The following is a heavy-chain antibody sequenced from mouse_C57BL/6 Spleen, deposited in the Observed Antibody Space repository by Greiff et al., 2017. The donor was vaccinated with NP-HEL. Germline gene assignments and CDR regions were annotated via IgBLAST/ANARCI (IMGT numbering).Heavy chain of an antibody. J-gene: IGHJ4*01. CDR1: GFSLTSYG. CDR3: ARLRQGAMDY. D-gene: IGHD2-4*01. Sequence: VMLVESGPGLVAPSQSLSITCTVSGFSLTSYGVDWVRQSPGKGLEWLGVIWGVGSTNYNSALKSRLSISKDNSKSQVFLKMNSLQTDDTAMYYCARLRQGAMDYWGQGTSVTVSS. V-gene: IGHV2-6*01. CDR2: IWGVGST.